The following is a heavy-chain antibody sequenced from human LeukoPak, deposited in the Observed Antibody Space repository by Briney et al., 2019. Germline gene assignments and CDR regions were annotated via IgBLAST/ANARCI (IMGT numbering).Heavy chain of an antibody. V-gene: IGHV4-39*07. CDR1: GGSISSSSYY. J-gene: IGHJ3*02. CDR3: ARKYSSGWAGIDAFDI. CDR2: IYYSGST. Sequence: SETLSLTCTVSGGSISSSSYYWGWIRQPPGKGLEWIGSIYYSGSTYYNPSLKSRVTISVDTSKNQFSLKLSSVTAADTAVYYLARKYSSGWAGIDAFDIWGQGTKGNGSS. D-gene: IGHD6-19*01.